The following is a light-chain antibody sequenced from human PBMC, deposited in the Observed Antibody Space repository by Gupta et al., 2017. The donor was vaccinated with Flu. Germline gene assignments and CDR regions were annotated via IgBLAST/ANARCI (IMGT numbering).Light chain of an antibody. Sequence: NFKLTQPHSVSESPGKTVTISCTRSSGNIGSKYVHWYQQRPGSVPTTVIYEDDQRLPGVPDRFTGSIDSSSNSASLTISGLKTEDEADYYCQSYDDSSLWVFGGGTKLTVL. CDR3: QSYDDSSLWV. V-gene: IGLV6-57*03. CDR1: SGNIGSKY. J-gene: IGLJ3*02. CDR2: EDD.